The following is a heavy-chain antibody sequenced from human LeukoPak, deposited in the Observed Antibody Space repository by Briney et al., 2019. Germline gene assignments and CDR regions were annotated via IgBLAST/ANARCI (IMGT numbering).Heavy chain of an antibody. CDR3: ARDLGGSYDY. V-gene: IGHV3-64*01. Sequence: PGGSLRLSCAASGFTFRNYPMHWVRQAPGKGLKYVSAISTDGGSIYYANSVKGRFTISRDNSKNTLDLQMGSLRVEDTAVYYCARDLGGSYDYWGQGTLVTVS. CDR2: ISTDGGSI. CDR1: GFTFRNYP. J-gene: IGHJ4*02. D-gene: IGHD1-26*01.